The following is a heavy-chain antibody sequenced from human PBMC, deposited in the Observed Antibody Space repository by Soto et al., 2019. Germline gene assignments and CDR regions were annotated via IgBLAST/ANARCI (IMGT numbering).Heavy chain of an antibody. J-gene: IGHJ4*02. CDR1: GGSISSYY. Sequence: SETLSLTCTVSGGSISSYYWNWIRQPPGKGLEWIGYVYHTGSTNYNPSLKSRVTISLDTSKNQFSLKLSSVTAADTAVYFCARGFSHWGQGTLVTAPQ. CDR2: VYHTGST. V-gene: IGHV4-4*08. CDR3: ARGFSH.